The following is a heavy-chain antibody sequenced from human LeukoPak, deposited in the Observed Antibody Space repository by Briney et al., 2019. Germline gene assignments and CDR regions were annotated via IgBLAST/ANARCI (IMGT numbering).Heavy chain of an antibody. V-gene: IGHV4-34*01. J-gene: IGHJ4*02. CDR3: ARIYTYGYLYYFDY. Sequence: SETLSLTCTVSGGSISGYYWSWIRQPPGKGLEWIGEINHSGSTNYNPSLKSRVTISLDTSNNQFSLKLSSVTAADTAVYYCARIYTYGYLYYFDYWGQGTLVTVSS. CDR1: GGSISGYY. D-gene: IGHD5-18*01. CDR2: INHSGST.